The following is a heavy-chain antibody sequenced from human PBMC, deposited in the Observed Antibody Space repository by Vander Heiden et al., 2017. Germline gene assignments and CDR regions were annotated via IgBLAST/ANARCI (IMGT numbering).Heavy chain of an antibody. CDR1: GASMSISSGYF. J-gene: IGHJ4*02. V-gene: IGHV4-39*01. CDR2: IYYSGST. CDR3: ARRNGGNGYYFDF. Sequence: QLQLQESGPGLVKPSETLSLTCTVSGASMSISSGYFWDWMRQPPGKGLEWIGGIYYSGSTDYNPSLQSRVTISVDTSKNQFSLKLSSVTAADTAVYYCARRNGGNGYYFDFWGQGTLVTVSS. D-gene: IGHD2-8*01.